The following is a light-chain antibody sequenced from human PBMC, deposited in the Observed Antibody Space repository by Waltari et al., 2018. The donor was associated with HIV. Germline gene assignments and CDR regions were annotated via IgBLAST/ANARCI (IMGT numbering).Light chain of an antibody. CDR1: NSNIGSNS. J-gene: IGLJ2*01. CDR2: SIN. V-gene: IGLV1-44*01. CDR3: AAWDDSRNAHVV. Sequence: QSVLTQPPSASGTPGQRVTISCSGSNSNIGSNSVNWYQQLPGTAPKLLIYSINQPPLGVPDRFSVSKSGTSASLAISGLQSEDEADYYCAAWDDSRNAHVVFGGGTKLTVL.